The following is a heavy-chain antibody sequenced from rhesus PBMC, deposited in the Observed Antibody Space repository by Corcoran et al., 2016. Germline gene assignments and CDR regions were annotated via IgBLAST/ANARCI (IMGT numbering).Heavy chain of an antibody. V-gene: IGHV3-178*01. Sequence: EVQLVESGGDLAEPGGSLRLSCAASGFIFSGYYMDWVRQAPGKGLEWVSRIRNTGDDTWYADSVRGRFTVSRENAKNTLYLQMNSLRGEDTAVYYCARANWGSDYWGQGVLVTVSS. D-gene: IGHD7-45*01. J-gene: IGHJ4*01. CDR1: GFIFSGYY. CDR2: IRNTGDDT. CDR3: ARANWGSDY.